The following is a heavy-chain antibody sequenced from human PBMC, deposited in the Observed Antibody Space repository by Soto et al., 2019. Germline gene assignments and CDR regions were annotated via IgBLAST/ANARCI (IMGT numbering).Heavy chain of an antibody. V-gene: IGHV4-34*01. CDR2: INHSGST. D-gene: IGHD3-10*01. J-gene: IGHJ6*02. CDR1: GGSFSGYY. CDR3: ASPLEITMVRGSDYYGMDV. Sequence: SETLSLTCAVYGGSFSGYYWSWIRQPPGKGLEWIGEINHSGSTNYNPSLKSRVTISVDTSKNQFSLKLSSVTAADTAVYYCASPLEITMVRGSDYYGMDVWGQGTTVTVSS.